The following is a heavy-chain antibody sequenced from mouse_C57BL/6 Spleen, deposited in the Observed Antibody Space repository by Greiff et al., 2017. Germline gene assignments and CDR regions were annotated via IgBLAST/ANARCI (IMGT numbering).Heavy chain of an antibody. CDR1: GFTFSSYT. V-gene: IGHV5-9*04. CDR3: AREGDYDCGFDY. J-gene: IGHJ2*01. D-gene: IGHD2-4*01. CDR2: ISGGGGNT. Sequence: EVQVVESGGGLVKPGGSLKLSCAASGFTFSSYTMSWVRQTPEQRLEWVATISGGGGNTYYPDSVKGRVTISRDNAKNTLYLQMSSLRSEDTAVDYCAREGDYDCGFDYWGQGTTLTVSS.